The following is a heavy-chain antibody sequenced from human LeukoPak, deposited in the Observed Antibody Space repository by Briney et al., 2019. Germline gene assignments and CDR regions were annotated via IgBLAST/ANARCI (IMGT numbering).Heavy chain of an antibody. J-gene: IGHJ6*02. CDR3: AREWGAAAAGEDYYYGMDV. CDR1: GYTFTSYY. D-gene: IGHD6-13*01. V-gene: IGHV1-46*01. Sequence: ASVKVSCKASGYTFTSYYMHWVRQAPGQGLEWMGIINPSGGSTSYAQKFQGRVTMTRATSTSTVYMELSSLRSEDTAVYYCAREWGAAAAGEDYYYGMDVWGQGTTVTVSS. CDR2: INPSGGST.